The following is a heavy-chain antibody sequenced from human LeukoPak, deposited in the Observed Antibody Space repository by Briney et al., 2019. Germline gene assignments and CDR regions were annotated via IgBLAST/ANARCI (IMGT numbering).Heavy chain of an antibody. V-gene: IGHV1-3*01. CDR3: ARDSGSGSNDY. J-gene: IGHJ4*02. CDR1: GYTFTSYA. D-gene: IGHD1-26*01. Sequence: ASVKVSCKASGYTFTSYAIHWVRQAPGQRLEWMGWISAGNGNTKYSQNFQGRVTFISNTSATTAFMELSSVRSEDAAVYYCARDSGSGSNDYWGQGTLVTVSS. CDR2: ISAGNGNT.